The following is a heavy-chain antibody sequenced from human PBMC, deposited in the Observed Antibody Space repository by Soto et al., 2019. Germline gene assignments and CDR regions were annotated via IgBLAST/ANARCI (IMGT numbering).Heavy chain of an antibody. J-gene: IGHJ4*02. V-gene: IGHV1-3*05. CDR3: ARAWVVVTAPDY. Sequence: QVQLVQSGAEEKKPGASVKVSCKASGYTFTSYAMHWVRQAPGQRLEWMGWINAGNGNTKYSQKFQGRVTITRDTSASTAYMELSSLRSEETAVYYCARAWVVVTAPDYWGLGTLVTVSS. CDR1: GYTFTSYA. D-gene: IGHD2-21*02. CDR2: INAGNGNT.